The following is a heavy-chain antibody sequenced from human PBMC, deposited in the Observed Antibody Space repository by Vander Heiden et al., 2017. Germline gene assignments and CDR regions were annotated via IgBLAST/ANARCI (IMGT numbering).Heavy chain of an antibody. CDR3: AKDPNDIVVVPAAMYYYYYGMDV. D-gene: IGHD2-2*01. CDR2: ISGSGGST. CDR1: FSSYA. Sequence: FSSYAMSWVRQAPGKGLEWVSAISGSGGSTYYADPVKGRFTISRDNSKNTLYLQMNNLRAEDTAVYYCAKDPNDIVVVPAAMYYYYYGMDVWGQGTTVTVSS. V-gene: IGHV3-23*01. J-gene: IGHJ6*02.